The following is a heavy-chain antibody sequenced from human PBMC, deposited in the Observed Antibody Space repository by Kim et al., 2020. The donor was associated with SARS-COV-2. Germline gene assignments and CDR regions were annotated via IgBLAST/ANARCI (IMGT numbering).Heavy chain of an antibody. CDR3: ARQDSYYDSSGGYFDY. Sequence: SETLSLTCTVSGGSISSSSYYWGWIRQPPGKGLEWIGSIYYSGSTYYNPSLKSRVTISVDTSKNQFSLKLSSVTAADTAVYYCARQDSYYDSSGGYFDYWGQGTLVTVSS. CDR1: GGSISSSSYY. J-gene: IGHJ4*02. V-gene: IGHV4-39*01. D-gene: IGHD3-22*01. CDR2: IYYSGST.